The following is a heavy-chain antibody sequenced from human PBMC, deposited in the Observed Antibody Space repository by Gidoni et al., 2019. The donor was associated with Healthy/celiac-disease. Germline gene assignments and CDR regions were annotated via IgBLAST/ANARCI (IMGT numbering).Heavy chain of an antibody. CDR1: GGAISSSSYY. Sequence: QLQLQESGPGLVKPSETLSLTCTVSGGAISSSSYYWGWIRRPPGKGLEWIGSIHYSGSTYYNPSLKSRVTISVDTYKNQFSLKLSSVTAADTAVYYCARGLGYCSGGSCYGIWFDPWGQGTLVTVSS. CDR3: ARGLGYCSGGSCYGIWFDP. J-gene: IGHJ5*02. D-gene: IGHD2-15*01. V-gene: IGHV4-39*01. CDR2: IHYSGST.